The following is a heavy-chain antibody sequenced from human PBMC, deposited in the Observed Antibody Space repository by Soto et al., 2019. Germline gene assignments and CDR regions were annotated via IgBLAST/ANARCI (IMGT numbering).Heavy chain of an antibody. CDR2: MNPNSGNT. CDR1: GYTLTRYD. CDR3: ARGDILIDY. V-gene: IGHV1-8*01. Sequence: ASGKGSLKGSGYTLTRYDINRVRQATGQGFEYLGWMNPNSGNTGYVKKFQGRVTITRDTSASTAYMELSSLRSEDTAVYYCARGDILIDYWGQGTLVTVSS. J-gene: IGHJ4*02. D-gene: IGHD3-9*01.